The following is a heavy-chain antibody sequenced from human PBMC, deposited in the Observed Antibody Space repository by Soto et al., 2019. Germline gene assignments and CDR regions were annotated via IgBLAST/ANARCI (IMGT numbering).Heavy chain of an antibody. J-gene: IGHJ5*02. D-gene: IGHD1-26*01. Sequence: QVQLVESGGGVVQPGRSLRLSCAASGFTFSSYAMHWVRQAPGKGLEWVAVISYDGSNKYYADYVKGRFTISRDNSKNTLYLQMNSLRAEVTAVYYCARDLVPWGQGTLVTVSS. CDR2: ISYDGSNK. CDR1: GFTFSSYA. CDR3: ARDLVP. V-gene: IGHV3-30-3*01.